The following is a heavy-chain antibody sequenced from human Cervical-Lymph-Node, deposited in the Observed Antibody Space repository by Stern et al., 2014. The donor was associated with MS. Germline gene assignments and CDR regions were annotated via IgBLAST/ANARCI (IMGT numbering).Heavy chain of an antibody. Sequence: QVQLQESGPGLVKPSETLSLTCTVSGGSISSSSYYWGWIRQPPGKGLEWIGSIYYSGSTYYNPSLKSRVTISVDKSKHQFSLQRSSVTAADTAVYYCARHYNSFFFQHWGQGTLVTVSS. CDR2: IYYSGST. D-gene: IGHD5-24*01. CDR1: GGSISSSSYY. J-gene: IGHJ1*01. CDR3: ARHYNSFFFQH. V-gene: IGHV4-39*01.